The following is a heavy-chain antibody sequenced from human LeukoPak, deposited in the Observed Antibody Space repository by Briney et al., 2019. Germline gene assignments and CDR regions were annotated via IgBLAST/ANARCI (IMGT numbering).Heavy chain of an antibody. Sequence: ASVKVSCKASGYTFTRYGISWVRQASGQGLEWMGWISGYNGNTDYAQKLQGRVTMTTDTSTSTAYMELRSLRSDDTAVYYCARGHDILTGYYTPYWFDPWGQGTLVTVSS. CDR3: ARGHDILTGYYTPYWFDP. V-gene: IGHV1-18*01. D-gene: IGHD3-9*01. J-gene: IGHJ5*02. CDR1: GYTFTRYG. CDR2: ISGYNGNT.